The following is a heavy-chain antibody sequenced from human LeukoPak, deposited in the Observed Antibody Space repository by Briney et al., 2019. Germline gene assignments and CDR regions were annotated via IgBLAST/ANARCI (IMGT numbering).Heavy chain of an antibody. CDR3: TRDGGSYSHLDN. CDR1: GFTFSECA. Sequence: PGGSLSLSFVGSGFTFSECAIHWVGQASGKGRDWVASINSRANNHAATYAASVRGRFTISRDDPKSTPYLQLNSLKTEDTPVYFCTRDGGSYSHLDNWGPGTLVTVSS. CDR2: INSRANNHAA. J-gene: IGHJ4*02. V-gene: IGHV3-73*01. D-gene: IGHD1-26*01.